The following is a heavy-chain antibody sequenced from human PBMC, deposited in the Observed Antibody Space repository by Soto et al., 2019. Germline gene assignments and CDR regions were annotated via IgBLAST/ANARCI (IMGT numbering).Heavy chain of an antibody. J-gene: IGHJ5*02. CDR1: GFTFSDHQ. CDR3: ARVVGAPNWFDP. V-gene: IGHV3-72*01. D-gene: IGHD1-26*01. Sequence: EVQLVESGGGLVQPGGSLRLSCAASGFTFSDHQMDWVRQAPGKGLEWVGRSRNKANSYTTEYAASVKGRFTISRDDSKNSLYLQMNSLKIEDTAVYYCARVVGAPNWFDPWGQETLVTVSS. CDR2: SRNKANSYTT.